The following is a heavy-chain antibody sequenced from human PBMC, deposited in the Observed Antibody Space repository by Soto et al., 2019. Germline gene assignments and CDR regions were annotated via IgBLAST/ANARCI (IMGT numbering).Heavy chain of an antibody. D-gene: IGHD6-13*01. CDR2: IVVGSGNT. CDR1: GFTFTSSA. V-gene: IGHV1-58*01. Sequence: SVKVSCKASGFTFTSSAVQWVRQARGQRLEWIGWIVVGSGNTNYAQKFQERVTITRDMSTSTAYMELSSLRSEDTAVYYCAAPNSRRGGWAYYWGMEVWGQGLRVP. J-gene: IGHJ6*02. CDR3: AAPNSRRGGWAYYWGMEV.